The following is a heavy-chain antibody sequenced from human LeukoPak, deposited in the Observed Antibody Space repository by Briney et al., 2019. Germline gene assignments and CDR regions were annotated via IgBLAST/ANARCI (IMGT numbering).Heavy chain of an antibody. CDR2: ISQTGTTK. CDR3: ASSTTVRGAYAFDI. D-gene: IGHD3-10*01. J-gene: IGHJ3*02. CDR1: GFTFSDHY. Sequence: GGSLRLSCAASGFTFSDHYMSWVRQAPGKGLEWGSYISQTGTTKSYADSVMGRFTVSRDKSRNSLYLQMNSRRAEDTAEYYCASSTTVRGAYAFDIWGQGTMVTVSS. V-gene: IGHV3-11*04.